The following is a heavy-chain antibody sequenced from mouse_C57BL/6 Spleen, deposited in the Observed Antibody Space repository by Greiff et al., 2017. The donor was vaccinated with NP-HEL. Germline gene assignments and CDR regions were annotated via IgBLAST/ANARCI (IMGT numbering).Heavy chain of an antibody. CDR1: GFTFSSYG. V-gene: IGHV5-6*01. CDR2: ISSGGSYT. CDR3: ARHETGGSSLYAMDY. D-gene: IGHD1-1*01. Sequence: EVQGVESGGDLVKPGGSLKLSCAASGFTFSSYGMSWVRQTPDKRLEWVATISSGGSYTYYPDSVKGRFTISRDNAKNTLYLQMSSLKSEDTAMYYCARHETGGSSLYAMDYWGQGTSVTVSS. J-gene: IGHJ4*01.